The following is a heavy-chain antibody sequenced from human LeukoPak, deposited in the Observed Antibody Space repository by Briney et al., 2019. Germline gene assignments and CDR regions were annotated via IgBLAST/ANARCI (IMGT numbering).Heavy chain of an antibody. V-gene: IGHV3-23*01. CDR3: MAVAGTRDYKYYMDV. CDR1: GFTFSSYA. Sequence: PGGSLRLSCAASGFTFSSYAMSWVRQAPGKGLEWVSAISGSGGSTYYADSVKGRFTISSDTSKTTLYLQMNSLRPEDTAVYYCMAVAGTRDYKYYMDVWGKGTTVTVSS. J-gene: IGHJ6*03. D-gene: IGHD6-19*01. CDR2: ISGSGGST.